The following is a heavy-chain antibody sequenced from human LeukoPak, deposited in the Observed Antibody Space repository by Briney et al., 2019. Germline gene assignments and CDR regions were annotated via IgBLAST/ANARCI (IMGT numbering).Heavy chain of an antibody. J-gene: IGHJ5*02. CDR1: GYTFTGYY. CDR2: INPNSGGT. D-gene: IGHD6-19*01. Sequence: ASVKVSCKASGYTFTGYYMHWVRQAPGQVLGWMGWINPNSGGTNYAQKFQGRVTMTRDTSISTAYMELSRLRSDDTAVYYCARDLTLGIAVAANRRSWFDPWGQGTLVTVSS. V-gene: IGHV1-2*02. CDR3: ARDLTLGIAVAANRRSWFDP.